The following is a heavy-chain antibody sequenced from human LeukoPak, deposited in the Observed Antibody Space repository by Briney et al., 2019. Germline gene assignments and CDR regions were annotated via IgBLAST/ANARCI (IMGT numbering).Heavy chain of an antibody. CDR2: ITSSGSST. CDR1: GFTVSSNY. J-gene: IGHJ4*02. D-gene: IGHD3-10*01. Sequence: GGSLRLSCAASGFTVSSNYMSWVRQAPGKGLVWVSTITSSGSSTYYADSVKGRFTVSRDNSKNTLYLQMNNLRAEDTAVYYCATQLLWFGESVEEGYWGQGTLVTVSS. CDR3: ATQLLWFGESVEEGY. V-gene: IGHV3-23*01.